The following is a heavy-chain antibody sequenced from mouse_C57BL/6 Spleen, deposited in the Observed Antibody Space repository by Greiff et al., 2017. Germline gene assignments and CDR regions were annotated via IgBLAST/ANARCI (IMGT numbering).Heavy chain of an antibody. D-gene: IGHD2-12*01. J-gene: IGHJ3*01. CDR3: ARDRYSPFAY. CDR1: GYSITSGYY. CDR2: ISYDGSN. V-gene: IGHV3-6*01. Sequence: EVQLQESGPGLVKPSQSLSLTCSVTGYSITSGYYWNWIRQFPGNKLEWMGYISYDGSNNYNPSLKNRISITRDTSKNQFFLKLNSVTTEDTATYYCARDRYSPFAYWGQGTLVTVSA.